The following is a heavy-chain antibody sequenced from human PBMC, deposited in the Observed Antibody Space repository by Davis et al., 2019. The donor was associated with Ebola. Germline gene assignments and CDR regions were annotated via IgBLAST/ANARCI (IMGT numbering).Heavy chain of an antibody. CDR3: AIPDCSGANCYSVYIKN. Sequence: GESLKISCAASGFTFSSSWMTWVRQAPEKGLEWVATIKADGSAKYYVDSVKGRFTISRDNVKNSLYLQMDSLRAEDTAVYYCAIPDCSGANCYSVYIKNWGQGTLVTVSS. J-gene: IGHJ4*02. CDR2: IKADGSAK. V-gene: IGHV3-7*01. CDR1: GFTFSSSW. D-gene: IGHD2-15*01.